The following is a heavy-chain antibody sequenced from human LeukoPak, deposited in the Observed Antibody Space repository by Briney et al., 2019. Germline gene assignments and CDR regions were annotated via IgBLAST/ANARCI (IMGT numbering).Heavy chain of an antibody. CDR2: TYYRSKWYN. D-gene: IGHD6-13*01. J-gene: IGHJ6*02. Sequence: SQTLSLTCAISGDSVSSNSAAWNWIRQSPSRGLEWLGRTYYRSKWYNDYAVSVKSRITINPDTSKNQCSLQLNSVTPEDTAVYYCARASEGSSWYHYYYGMDVWGQGTTVTVSS. CDR1: GDSVSSNSAA. V-gene: IGHV6-1*01. CDR3: ARASEGSSWYHYYYGMDV.